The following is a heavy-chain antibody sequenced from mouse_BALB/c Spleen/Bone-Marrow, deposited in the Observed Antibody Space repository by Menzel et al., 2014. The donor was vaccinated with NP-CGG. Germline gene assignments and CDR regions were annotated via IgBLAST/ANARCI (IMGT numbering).Heavy chain of an antibody. V-gene: IGHV14-3*02. CDR2: IDPANGNT. Sequence: EVKLVESGAELVKPGASVKLSCTASDFNIKDTYMHWVKRRPEQGLEWIGRIDPANGNTKYDPKFQGKATITADTSSXTACLQLSSLTSEDTAVYYCARWEYYAMDYWGQGTSVTVSS. J-gene: IGHJ4*01. D-gene: IGHD4-1*01. CDR3: ARWEYYAMDY. CDR1: DFNIKDTY.